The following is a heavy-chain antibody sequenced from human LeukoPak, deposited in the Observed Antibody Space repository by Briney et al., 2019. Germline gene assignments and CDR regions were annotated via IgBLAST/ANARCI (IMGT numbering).Heavy chain of an antibody. V-gene: IGHV4-34*01. CDR3: ARAPLPRSWFDP. CDR1: GGSFSGYY. J-gene: IGHJ5*02. Sequence: SETLSLTCAVYGGSFSGYYWSWIRQPPGKGLEWIGEINHSGSTNYNPSLKSRVTISADTSKNQFSLKLSSVTAADTAVYYCARAPLPRSWFDPWGQGTLVTVSS. CDR2: INHSGST.